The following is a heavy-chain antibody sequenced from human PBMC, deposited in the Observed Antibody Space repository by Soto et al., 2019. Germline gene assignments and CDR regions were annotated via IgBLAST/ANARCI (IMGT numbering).Heavy chain of an antibody. D-gene: IGHD4-17*01. CDR3: ARDYGDYHSYFDY. Sequence: EVQLVESGGGLVQPGGSLRLSCAASGFTVSSNYMSWVRQAPGKGLEWVSVIYSGGSTYYADSVKGRFTISRDNSKNTLYLQMNSLGAEDTAVYYCARDYGDYHSYFDYWGQGTLVTVSS. CDR2: IYSGGST. J-gene: IGHJ4*02. CDR1: GFTVSSNY. V-gene: IGHV3-66*01.